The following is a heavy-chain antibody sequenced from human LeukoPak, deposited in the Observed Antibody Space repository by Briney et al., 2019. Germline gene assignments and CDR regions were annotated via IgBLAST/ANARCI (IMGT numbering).Heavy chain of an antibody. V-gene: IGHV4-34*01. D-gene: IGHD3-10*01. CDR2: INHSGST. Sequence: PSETLSLTCAVYGGSFSGYYWSWIRQPPGKRLEWIGEINHSGSTNYNPSLKSRVTISVDTSRNQFSLKLSSVTAADTAVYYCARHDMVRGVIVLFDYWGQGTLVTVSS. CDR3: ARHDMVRGVIVLFDY. CDR1: GGSFSGYY. J-gene: IGHJ4*02.